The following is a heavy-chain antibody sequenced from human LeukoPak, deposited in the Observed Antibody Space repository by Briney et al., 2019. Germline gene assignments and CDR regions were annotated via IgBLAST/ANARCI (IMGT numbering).Heavy chain of an antibody. D-gene: IGHD6-19*01. CDR2: IHHSGST. Sequence: SETLSLTCAVSGGSLITSHWWNWVRQPPGKGLEWIGEIHHSGSTHYNPSLKSPVNISVDKSKNQFSLKLTSVTAADTAVYYCAARDSGWYLDYWGQGTLVTVSS. V-gene: IGHV4-4*02. CDR3: AARDSGWYLDY. J-gene: IGHJ4*02. CDR1: GGSLITSHW.